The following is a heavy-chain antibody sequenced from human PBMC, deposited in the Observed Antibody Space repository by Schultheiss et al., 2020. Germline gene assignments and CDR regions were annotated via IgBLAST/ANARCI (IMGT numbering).Heavy chain of an antibody. CDR1: GFPFSSYP. J-gene: IGHJ4*02. V-gene: IGHV3-23*01. D-gene: IGHD6-19*01. CDR2: ITGNGESS. Sequence: GGSLRLSCAASGFPFSSYPLSWVRQAPGKGLEWVSSITGNGESSYEAKSVRGRFTISRDNAKDSLYLQMNSLRGEDTAVYYCAREDLESGGWYHWGQGTLVTVSS. CDR3: AREDLESGGWYH.